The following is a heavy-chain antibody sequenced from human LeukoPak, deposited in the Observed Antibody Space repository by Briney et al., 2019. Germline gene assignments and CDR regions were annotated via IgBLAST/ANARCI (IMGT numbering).Heavy chain of an antibody. CDR2: INHSGST. Sequence: PSETLSLTCAVYGGSFSGYYWSWIRQPPGKGLEWIGEINHSGSTNYNLSLKSRVTISVDTSKNQFSLKLSSVTAADTAVYYCAREQQLVNWFDPWGQGALVTVSS. CDR1: GGSFSGYY. D-gene: IGHD6-13*01. V-gene: IGHV4-34*01. J-gene: IGHJ5*02. CDR3: AREQQLVNWFDP.